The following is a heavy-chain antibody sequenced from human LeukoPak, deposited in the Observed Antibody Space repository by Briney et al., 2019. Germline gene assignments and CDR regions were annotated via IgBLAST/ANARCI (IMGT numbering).Heavy chain of an antibody. D-gene: IGHD2-2*01. CDR1: GGSISSSSYY. Sequence: SETLSLTCTVSGGSISSSSYYWGWIRQPPGKGLEWIGSIYYSGSTYYNPSLKSRVTISVDTSKNQFSLKLSSVTAADTAVYYCARDSRLNGSTSSLSSIWGQGTMVTVSS. V-gene: IGHV4-39*02. J-gene: IGHJ3*02. CDR3: ARDSRLNGSTSSLSSI. CDR2: IYYSGST.